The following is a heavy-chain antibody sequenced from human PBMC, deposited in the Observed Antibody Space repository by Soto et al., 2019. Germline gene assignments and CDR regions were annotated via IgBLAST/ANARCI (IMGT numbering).Heavy chain of an antibody. CDR1: GFTFSSYG. CDR3: AKDRSLSYYYGMDV. Sequence: QVQLVESGGGVVQPGRSLRLSCAASGFTFSSYGMHWVRQAPGKGLEWVAVISYDGSNKYYADSVKGRFTISRDNSKNTLYVQMNSLRAEDTAVNYCAKDRSLSYYYGMDVWGQGTTVTVSS. V-gene: IGHV3-30*18. D-gene: IGHD3-10*01. J-gene: IGHJ6*02. CDR2: ISYDGSNK.